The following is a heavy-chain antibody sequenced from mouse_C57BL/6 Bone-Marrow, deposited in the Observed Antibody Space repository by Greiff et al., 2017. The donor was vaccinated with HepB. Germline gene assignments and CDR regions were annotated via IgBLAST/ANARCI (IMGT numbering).Heavy chain of an antibody. Sequence: EVKLEESGPGLVKPSQSLSLTCSVTGYSITSGYYWNWIRQFPGNKLEWLGYISYIGSNNYNPSLKNQISITADTSKNQFFLKLNSVTNEDTATYFCAYIYYDCDRVPYWGQGTLVTVSA. CDR2: ISYIGSN. J-gene: IGHJ3*01. D-gene: IGHD2-4*01. CDR1: GYSITSGYY. V-gene: IGHV3-6*01. CDR3: AYIYYDCDRVPY.